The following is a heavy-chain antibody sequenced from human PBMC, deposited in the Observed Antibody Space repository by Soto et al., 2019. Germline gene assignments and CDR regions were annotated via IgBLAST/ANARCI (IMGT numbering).Heavy chain of an antibody. CDR2: IIPIFGTA. CDR1: GGTFSSYA. J-gene: IGHJ6*01. D-gene: IGHD2-2*01. V-gene: IGHV1-69*12. CDR3: ARKCQLTGYYHHGMGV. Sequence: QVQLVQSGAEVKKPGSSVKVSCKASGGTFSSYAISWVRQAPGQGLEWMGGIIPIFGTANYAPKFQGRVTITADESTSTTYMEPSSRRSEGTAVYYCARKCQLTGYYHHGMGVWGPRDHGHRLL.